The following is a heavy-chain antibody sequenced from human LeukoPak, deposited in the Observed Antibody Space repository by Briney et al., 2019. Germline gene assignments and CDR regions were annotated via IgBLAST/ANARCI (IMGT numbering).Heavy chain of an antibody. J-gene: IGHJ4*02. CDR2: ISYDGSNK. V-gene: IGHV3-30-3*01. CDR3: ARGDEHFDY. CDR1: GFTFSSYA. Sequence: GGSLRLSCAASGFTFSSYAMHWVRQAPGKGLEWVAVISYDGSNKYYADSVKGRFTISRDNAKNSLYLQMNSLRAEDTAVYYCARGDEHFDYWGQGTLVTVSS.